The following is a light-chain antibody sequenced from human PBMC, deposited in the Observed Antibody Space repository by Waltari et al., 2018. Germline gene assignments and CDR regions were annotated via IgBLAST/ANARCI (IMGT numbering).Light chain of an antibody. CDR2: AAS. J-gene: IGKJ4*01. CDR1: QSITTS. V-gene: IGKV1-39*01. CDR3: QETYGPSRT. Sequence: DIQVTQSPSSLSASVGDTVTIPFRASQSITTSLNWYQQTPGEAPKLLICAASSWQSGVPSRFIGSGSGTDFTLTISSLQPEDFATYCGQETYGPSRTFGGGTKVESK.